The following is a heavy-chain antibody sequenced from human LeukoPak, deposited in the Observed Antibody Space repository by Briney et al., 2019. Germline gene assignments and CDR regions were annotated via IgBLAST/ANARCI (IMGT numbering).Heavy chain of an antibody. CDR1: GGSISTYY. CDR3: ARGVYIAAAQYGF. CDR2: IYYSGAT. D-gene: IGHD6-13*01. V-gene: IGHV4-59*01. Sequence: SETLSLTCAVSGGSISTYYWNWIRQPPGKGLEWIGYIYYSGATNYNPSLKSRVTISVDTSKNQFSLKLSSVTAADTAVYYCARGVYIAAAQYGFWGQGTLVTVSS. J-gene: IGHJ4*02.